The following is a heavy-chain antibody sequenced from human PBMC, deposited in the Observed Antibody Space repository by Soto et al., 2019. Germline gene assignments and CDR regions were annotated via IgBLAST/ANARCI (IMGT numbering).Heavy chain of an antibody. D-gene: IGHD2-2*01. J-gene: IGHJ4*02. CDR3: AKDPLYCSSTSCLVFDY. CDR1: GFTFSSYA. CDR2: ISGSGGST. Sequence: EVQLLESGGGLVQPGGSLRLSCAASGFTFSSYAMSWVRQAPGKGLEWVSAISGSGGSTYYADSVKGRFTISRDNSKNTLYRQMNSLRAEDTAVYYCAKDPLYCSSTSCLVFDYWGQGTLVTVSS. V-gene: IGHV3-23*01.